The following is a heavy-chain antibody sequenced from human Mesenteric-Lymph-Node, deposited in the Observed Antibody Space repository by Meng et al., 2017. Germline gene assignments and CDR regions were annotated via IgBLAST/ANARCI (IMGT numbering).Heavy chain of an antibody. Sequence: QVHLEQSGSELKKPGASVKVSCQASGYRFTAYALHWVRQAPGQGLEWMGRITTSTGKGTYAQAFTGRFVFSLDTSVSTAYLQISSLKAEDTAVYFCARGASPPYFDSWGQGTLVTVSS. V-gene: IGHV7-4-1*02. J-gene: IGHJ4*02. CDR2: ITTSTGKG. CDR3: ARGASPPYFDS. CDR1: GYRFTAYA.